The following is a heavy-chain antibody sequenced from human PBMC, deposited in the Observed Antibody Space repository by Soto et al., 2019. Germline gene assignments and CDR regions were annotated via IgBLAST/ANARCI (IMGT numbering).Heavy chain of an antibody. Sequence: GESLKISCKGSGYSFTSYWIGWVRQMPGKGLEWMGIIYPGDSDTRYSPSFQGQVTISADKSISTAYLQWSSLKASDTATYYCARHSRTYDFWSGYYNWFDPWGQGTLVTV. CDR3: ARHSRTYDFWSGYYNWFDP. J-gene: IGHJ5*02. V-gene: IGHV5-51*01. CDR1: GYSFTSYW. CDR2: IYPGDSDT. D-gene: IGHD3-3*01.